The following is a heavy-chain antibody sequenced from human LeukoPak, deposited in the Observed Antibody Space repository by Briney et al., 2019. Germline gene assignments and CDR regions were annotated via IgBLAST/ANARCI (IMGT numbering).Heavy chain of an antibody. CDR2: IYYSGST. CDR3: ARHRGSANYGDYWVDY. V-gene: IGHV4-59*01. CDR1: GGSISSYY. Sequence: SETLSLTCTVSGGSISSYYWSWIRQPPGTGLEWIGYIYYSGSTNYNPSLKSRVTISVDTSKNQFSLKLSSVTAADTAVYYCARHRGSANYGDYWVDYWGQGTLVTVSS. J-gene: IGHJ4*02. D-gene: IGHD4-17*01.